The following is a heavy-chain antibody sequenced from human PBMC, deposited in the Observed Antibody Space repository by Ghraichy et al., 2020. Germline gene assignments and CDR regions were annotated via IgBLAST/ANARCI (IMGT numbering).Heavy chain of an antibody. CDR3: VRVQRWANENDY. Sequence: GGSLRLSCAASGFTFSSYWMCWVRQAPGKGLEWVSHINRDGISTNYPDSVKGRFTISRDNAKSSLYLQMNSLSAEDTAVYYCVRVQRWANENDYWGQGALVTVSS. CDR1: GFTFSSYW. J-gene: IGHJ4*02. CDR2: INRDGIST. V-gene: IGHV3-74*01. D-gene: IGHD5-24*01.